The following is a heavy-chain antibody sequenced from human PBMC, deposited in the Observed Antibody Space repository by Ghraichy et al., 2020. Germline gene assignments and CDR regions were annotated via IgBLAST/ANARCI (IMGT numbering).Heavy chain of an antibody. V-gene: IGHV4-34*01. J-gene: IGHJ4*02. CDR3: ARNGHDY. D-gene: IGHD2-8*01. CDR2: INQSGGT. CDR1: GGSFRGYY. Sequence: SETLSLTCVVYGGSFRGYYWSWIRQPPGKGLEWIGEINQSGGTNYNPSLKSRVTMSLDTSTNQFSLRLISVTAADTGVYYCARNGHDYWGQGVLVTVSS.